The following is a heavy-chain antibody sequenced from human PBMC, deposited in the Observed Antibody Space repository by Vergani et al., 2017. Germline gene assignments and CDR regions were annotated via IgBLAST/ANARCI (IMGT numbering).Heavy chain of an antibody. D-gene: IGHD3-3*01. CDR3: ARVPYPTIFGVVSNDAFDI. CDR2: ISSSSSYI. CDR1: GFTFSSYS. Sequence: EVQLVESGGGLVKPGGSLRLSCAASGFTFSSYSMNWVRQAPGKGLEWVSSISSSSSYIYYADSVKGRFTISRDNAKNSLYLQMNSLRAEDTAVYYCARVPYPTIFGVVSNDAFDIWGQGTMVTVSS. V-gene: IGHV3-21*01. J-gene: IGHJ3*02.